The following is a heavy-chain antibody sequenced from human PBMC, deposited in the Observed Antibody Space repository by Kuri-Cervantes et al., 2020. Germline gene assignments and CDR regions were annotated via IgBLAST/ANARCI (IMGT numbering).Heavy chain of an antibody. CDR1: GFTFSSYA. J-gene: IGHJ4*02. D-gene: IGHD1-26*01. CDR2: ISYDGSNK. V-gene: IGHV3-30-3*01. CDR3: ARDSGSYPDY. Sequence: GESLKISCAASGFTFSSYAMHWVRQAPGKGLEWVAVISYDGSNKYYADSVKGRFTISRDNSKNTLYLQMNSLRAEDTAVYYCARDSGSYPDYWGQGTLVTVSS.